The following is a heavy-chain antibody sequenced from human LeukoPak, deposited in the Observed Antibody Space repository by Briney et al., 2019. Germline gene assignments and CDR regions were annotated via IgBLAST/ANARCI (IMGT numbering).Heavy chain of an antibody. Sequence: PGGSLRLSCAASGFTFSSYTMHWVRQAPGKGLEWVALISYDGSNKYYTDSVKGRFTISRDNSKNTLYVQMNSLRAEDTAVYYCARVIVQQWLTDAFDIWGQGTMVTVSS. V-gene: IGHV3-30*04. CDR2: ISYDGSNK. D-gene: IGHD6-19*01. CDR1: GFTFSSYT. CDR3: ARVIVQQWLTDAFDI. J-gene: IGHJ3*02.